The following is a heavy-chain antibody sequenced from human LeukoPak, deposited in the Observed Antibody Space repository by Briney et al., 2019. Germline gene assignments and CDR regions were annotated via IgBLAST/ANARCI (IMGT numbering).Heavy chain of an antibody. V-gene: IGHV1-18*01. Sequence: ASVKVSCKASGYTFTSYGISWVRQAPGQGLEWMGWISAYNGNTNYAQKLQGRVTMTTDTSTSTAYMELGSLRPDDTAVYYCARGEYYDFWSGYYSGYYYYMDVWGKGTTVTVSS. J-gene: IGHJ6*03. CDR3: ARGEYYDFWSGYYSGYYYYMDV. D-gene: IGHD3-3*01. CDR2: ISAYNGNT. CDR1: GYTFTSYG.